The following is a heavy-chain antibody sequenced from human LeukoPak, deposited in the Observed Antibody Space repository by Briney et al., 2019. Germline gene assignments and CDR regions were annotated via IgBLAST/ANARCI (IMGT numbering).Heavy chain of an antibody. CDR3: AYYYDSSGTPGYAFDI. D-gene: IGHD3-22*01. J-gene: IGHJ3*02. CDR1: GGSISSGGYY. V-gene: IGHV4-31*03. CDR2: IYYSGST. Sequence: SEPLSLTCTVSGGSISSGGYYWSWIRQHPGKGLEWIGYIYYSGSTYYNPSLKSRVTISVDTSKNQFSLKLSSVTAADTAVYYCAYYYDSSGTPGYAFDIWGQGTMVTISS.